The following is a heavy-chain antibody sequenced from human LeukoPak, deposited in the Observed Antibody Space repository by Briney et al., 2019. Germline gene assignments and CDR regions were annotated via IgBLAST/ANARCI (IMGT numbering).Heavy chain of an antibody. D-gene: IGHD1-14*01. V-gene: IGHV4-39*07. CDR1: GGSVSSGSYY. Sequence: PSETLSLTCTVSGGSVSSGSYYWSWIRQPPGKGLEWIGEINHSGSTNYNPSLKSRVTISVDTSKNQFSLKLSSVTAADTAVYYCARGVSNHVDYWGQGTLVTVSS. J-gene: IGHJ4*02. CDR2: INHSGST. CDR3: ARGVSNHVDY.